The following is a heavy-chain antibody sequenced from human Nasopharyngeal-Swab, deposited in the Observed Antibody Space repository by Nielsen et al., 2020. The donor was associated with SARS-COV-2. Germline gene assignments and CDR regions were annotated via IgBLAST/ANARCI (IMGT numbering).Heavy chain of an antibody. J-gene: IGHJ6*02. CDR2: IYSAGHT. D-gene: IGHD2-15*01. V-gene: IGHV3-66*01. CDR3: AAVVGASSHGMDV. Sequence: GGSLRLSCAASEFTVSSTYINWVRQPPGKGLEWVSIIYSAGHTYYADSVKGRVTFSRDNSKNTLYLQMNSLRVEDTAVYCCAAVVGASSHGMDVWGQGTTVTVSS. CDR1: EFTVSSTY.